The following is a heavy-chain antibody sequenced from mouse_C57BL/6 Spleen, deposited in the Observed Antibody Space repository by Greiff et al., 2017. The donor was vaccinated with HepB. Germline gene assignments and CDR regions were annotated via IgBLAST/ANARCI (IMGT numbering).Heavy chain of an antibody. V-gene: IGHV5-17*01. CDR3: ARPSYYGSSYGFVY. CDR2: ISSGSSTI. D-gene: IGHD1-1*01. CDR1: GFTFSDYG. Sequence: EVMLVESGGGLVKPGGSLKLSCAASGFTFSDYGMHWVRQAPEKGLEWVAYISSGSSTIYYADTVKGRFTISRDNAKNTLFLKMTSLGSEDTAMYYCARPSYYGSSYGFVYWGQGTLVTVSA. J-gene: IGHJ3*01.